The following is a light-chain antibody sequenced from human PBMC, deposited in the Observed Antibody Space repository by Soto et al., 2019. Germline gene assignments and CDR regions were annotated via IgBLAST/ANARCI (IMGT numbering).Light chain of an antibody. J-gene: IGKJ1*01. CDR3: QYYNTYSQT. CDR1: QSISNW. V-gene: IGKV1-5*03. CDR2: KAS. Sequence: DIQMTQSPSTLSASVGDRVTITCRASQSISNWLAWYQQKPGKAPNLLIYKASSLGSGVPSRFSASGSGTEFTLTLSSLQPDDFATYYCQYYNTYSQTFGQGTKVEIK.